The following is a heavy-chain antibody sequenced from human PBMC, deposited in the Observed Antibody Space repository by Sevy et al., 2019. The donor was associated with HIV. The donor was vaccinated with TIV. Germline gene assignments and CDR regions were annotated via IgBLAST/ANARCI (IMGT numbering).Heavy chain of an antibody. V-gene: IGHV3-48*02. CDR2: ISSSSSTI. CDR3: ARGGGSEGYYNKRDAFDI. J-gene: IGHJ3*02. CDR1: GFTFSSYS. D-gene: IGHD3-10*01. Sequence: GALRLSCAASGFTFSSYSMNWVRQAPGKGLEGVSYISSSSSTIYYADSVKGRFTISRDNAKNSLYLQMNSLRDEDTAVYYCARGGGSEGYYNKRDAFDIWGQGTMVTVSS.